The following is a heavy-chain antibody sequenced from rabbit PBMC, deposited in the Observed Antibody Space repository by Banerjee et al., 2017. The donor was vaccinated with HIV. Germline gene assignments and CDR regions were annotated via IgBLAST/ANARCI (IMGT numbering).Heavy chain of an antibody. V-gene: IGHV1S45*01. CDR2: IYAGSSGST. D-gene: IGHD6-1*01. CDR1: GFSFSSSYS. J-gene: IGHJ4*01. Sequence: QAQLVESGGGLVQPEGSLTLTCTASGFSFSSSYSICWVRQAPGKGLEWIACIYAGSSGSTYYASWAKGRFTISKTSSTTVTLQMTSLTAADTATYFCARDAGYAGYGYATFDLWGPGTLVTVS. CDR3: ARDAGYAGYGYATFDL.